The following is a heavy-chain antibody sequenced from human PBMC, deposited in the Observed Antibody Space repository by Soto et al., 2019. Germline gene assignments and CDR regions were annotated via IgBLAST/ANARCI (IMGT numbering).Heavy chain of an antibody. V-gene: IGHV4-39*01. CDR3: ARPRGTVIDY. CDR1: VGSISSGGYY. J-gene: IGHJ4*02. Sequence: PSETLSLTCTVSVGSISSGGYYWSWIRQPPGKGLEWIGSIYYSGSTYYNPSLKSRVTISVDTSKNQFSLKLSSVTAADTAVYNCARPRGTVIDYWGQGTLVTVSS. D-gene: IGHD4-17*01. CDR2: IYYSGST.